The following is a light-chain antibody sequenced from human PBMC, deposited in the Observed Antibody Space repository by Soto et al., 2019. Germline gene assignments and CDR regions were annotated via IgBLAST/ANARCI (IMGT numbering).Light chain of an antibody. CDR3: QQDSIFSLT. V-gene: IGKV1-5*03. J-gene: IGKJ4*01. CDR2: KAS. Sequence: DIEMTQSPSTVSASVGDRVTITCRASQSISSWLAWYQQKPGKAPKLLIQKASSLEGGVPSSFSGSGSGTVFTPAISSLQPDSVATYYCQQDSIFSLTFGGGTKVEIK. CDR1: QSISSW.